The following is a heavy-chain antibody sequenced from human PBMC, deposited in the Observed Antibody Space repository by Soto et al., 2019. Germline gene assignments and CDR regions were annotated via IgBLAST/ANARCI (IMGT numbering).Heavy chain of an antibody. CDR1: GGSFTSNNW. CDR2: IYRTGST. Sequence: QVQLQESGPGLVKPSGTLSLTCAVSGGSFTSNNWWTWVRQPPGQGLEWIGEIYRTGSTNYNPSLKGRVTIPLDKSETQSPRRVTSLPAADTAVYSRAGRDRGTSVDSWGQGTLVTVSS. D-gene: IGHD1-7*01. J-gene: IGHJ5*01. V-gene: IGHV4-4*02. CDR3: AGRDRGTSVDS.